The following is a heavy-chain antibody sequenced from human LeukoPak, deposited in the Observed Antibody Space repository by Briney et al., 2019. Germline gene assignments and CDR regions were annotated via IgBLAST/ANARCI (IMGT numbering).Heavy chain of an antibody. V-gene: IGHV4-34*01. CDR3: ARGYSSWYQYFHH. J-gene: IGHJ1*01. CDR1: GGSFSGYY. D-gene: IGHD6-13*01. Sequence: ASETLSLTCAVYGGSFSGYYWSWIRQPPGKGLEWIGEINRSGSTNYNPSLKSRVTISVDTSKNQFSLKLSSVTAAETAVYYCARGYSSWYQYFHHWGQGNLVTVSS. CDR2: INRSGST.